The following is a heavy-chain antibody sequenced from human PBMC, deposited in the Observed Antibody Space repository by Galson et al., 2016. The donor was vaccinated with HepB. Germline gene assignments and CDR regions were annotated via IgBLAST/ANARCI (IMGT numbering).Heavy chain of an antibody. J-gene: IGHJ4*02. D-gene: IGHD3-3*01. CDR1: GGPFNNYY. V-gene: IGHV4-34*01. Sequence: ETLSLTCVVSGGPFNNYYWYWIRQPPGKGLEWIGEIRHHGGTKYNSSLKSRVSMSVGTSRTEMSLRLTSVTAADTAVYFCALFWSGTHYRGQGTLVTVS. CDR2: IRHHGGT. CDR3: ALFWSGTHY.